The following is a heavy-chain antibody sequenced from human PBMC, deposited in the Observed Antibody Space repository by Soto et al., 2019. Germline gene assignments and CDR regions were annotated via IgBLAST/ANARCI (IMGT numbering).Heavy chain of an antibody. V-gene: IGHV4-34*01. J-gene: IGHJ5*02. D-gene: IGHD3-16*02. CDR3: ARGRYDYVWGSYRKEDWFDP. CDR1: GGSFSGYY. CDR2: INHSGST. Sequence: SETLSLTCAVYGGSFSGYYWGWIRQPPGKGLEWIGEINHSGSTNYNPSLKSRVTISVDTSKNQFSLKLSSVTAADTAVYYCARGRYDYVWGSYRKEDWFDPWGQGTLVTVSS.